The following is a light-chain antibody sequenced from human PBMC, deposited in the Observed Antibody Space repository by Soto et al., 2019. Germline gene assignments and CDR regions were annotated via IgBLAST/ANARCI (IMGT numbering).Light chain of an antibody. V-gene: IGLV1-40*01. CDR2: GNS. CDR3: QSYDSSRSVSVV. CDR1: SSNIGAGYD. Sequence: QSALTQPPSVSGSPGQRVTISCTGSSSNIGAGYDVHWYQQRPGTAPKLLIYGNSNRPSGVPDRFSGSKSGTSASLAITGLQAEDEADYYCQSYDSSRSVSVVFGGGTKLTVL. J-gene: IGLJ2*01.